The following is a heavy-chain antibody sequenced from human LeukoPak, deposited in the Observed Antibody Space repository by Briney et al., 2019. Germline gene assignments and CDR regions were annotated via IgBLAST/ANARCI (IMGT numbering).Heavy chain of an antibody. CDR3: ASLESYDILTGYADY. CDR1: GFPFSNYA. D-gene: IGHD3-9*01. V-gene: IGHV3-23*01. J-gene: IGHJ4*02. Sequence: PGRSLRLSCVASGFPFSNYAMSWVRQAPGKGLECVSVISGDAGTTYYADSVKGRFTISRDNAKNTLYLQMNSLRAEDTAVYYCASLESYDILTGYADYWGQGTLVTVSS. CDR2: ISGDAGTT.